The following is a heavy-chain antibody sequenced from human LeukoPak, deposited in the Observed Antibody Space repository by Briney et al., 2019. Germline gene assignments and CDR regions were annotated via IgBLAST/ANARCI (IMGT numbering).Heavy chain of an antibody. D-gene: IGHD3-10*01. J-gene: IGHJ4*02. CDR3: ARDDLPYYGSGRSFDY. V-gene: IGHV1-69*05. Sequence: SVKVSCKASGGIFSSYAISWVRQAPGQGREWLGGIIPIFGTANYAQKFQGRVTITTDESTSTAYMELSSLRSEDTAVYYCARDDLPYYGSGRSFDYWGQGTLVTVSS. CDR2: IIPIFGTA. CDR1: GGIFSSYA.